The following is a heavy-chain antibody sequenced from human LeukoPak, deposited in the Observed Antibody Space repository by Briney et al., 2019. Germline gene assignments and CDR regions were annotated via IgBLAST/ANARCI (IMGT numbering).Heavy chain of an antibody. CDR2: INHSGST. J-gene: IGHJ5*02. V-gene: IGHV4-34*01. CDR3: ARAARQHGGVDWFDP. CDR1: GGSFSGYY. D-gene: IGHD1-1*01. Sequence: SETLSLTCAVYGGSFSGYYWSWIRQPPGKGLEWIGEINHSGSTNYNPSLKSRVTISVDTSKNQFSLKLSSVTAADTAVYYCARAARQHGGVDWFDPWGQGTLVTVSS.